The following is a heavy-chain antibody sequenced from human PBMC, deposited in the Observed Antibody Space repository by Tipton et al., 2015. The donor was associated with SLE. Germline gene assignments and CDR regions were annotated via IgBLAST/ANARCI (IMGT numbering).Heavy chain of an antibody. V-gene: IGHV4-61*09. Sequence: TLSLTCSVSGGSISSADYYWSWIRQPAGKGLEWIGHVYPGGTSDYNASLKSRVDISIDTSKNQLSLKLTSVTAADTAMYYCARGTRETRADLWGQGTLVKVSS. CDR1: GGSISSADYY. D-gene: IGHD1-14*01. J-gene: IGHJ5*02. CDR3: ARGTRETRADL. CDR2: VYPGGTS.